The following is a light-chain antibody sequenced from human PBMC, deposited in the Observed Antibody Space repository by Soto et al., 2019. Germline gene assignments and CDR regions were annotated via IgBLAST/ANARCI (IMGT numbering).Light chain of an antibody. CDR1: QGISSW. V-gene: IGKV1-12*01. CDR2: VAS. CDR3: QQSNSGPLT. J-gene: IGKJ4*01. Sequence: DIQMTQSPSSVSASVGDRVIITGRASQGISSWLDWYQQKPGKAPNLLIYVASSVQSGFPSRFSGSGAMTDFTLTITSLQPEDFATYYCQQSNSGPLTFGAETKVEIK.